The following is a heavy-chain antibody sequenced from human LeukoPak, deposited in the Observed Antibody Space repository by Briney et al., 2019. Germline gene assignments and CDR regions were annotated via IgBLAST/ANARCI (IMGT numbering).Heavy chain of an antibody. V-gene: IGHV3-23*01. CDR1: GAASGFTFSNYA. Sequence: PGGSLRLSCAASGAASGFTFSNYAMTWVRQAPGRGLEWVSAISGSGSRTYYADSVKGRFTISRDNSKNTLYLQMNSLRPEDTAVYFCAKGPRNFASGTFYFDYWGQGTLVPVSS. D-gene: IGHD3-10*01. CDR3: AKGPRNFASGTFYFDY. CDR2: ISGSGSRT. J-gene: IGHJ4*02.